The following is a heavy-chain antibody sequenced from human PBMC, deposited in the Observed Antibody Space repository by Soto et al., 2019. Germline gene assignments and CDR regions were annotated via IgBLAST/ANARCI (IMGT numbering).Heavy chain of an antibody. V-gene: IGHV4-34*01. CDR2: INHSGST. J-gene: IGHJ4*02. Sequence: QVQLQQWGAGLLKPSETLSLTCAVYGGSFSGYYWSWIRQPPGKGLEWIGEINHSGSTNYNPSLKTRVPISVDTSKNQFSLKLSSVTAADTAAYYCARVNRPIAVAGTVLGYWGQGTLVTVSS. D-gene: IGHD6-19*01. CDR1: GGSFSGYY. CDR3: ARVNRPIAVAGTVLGY.